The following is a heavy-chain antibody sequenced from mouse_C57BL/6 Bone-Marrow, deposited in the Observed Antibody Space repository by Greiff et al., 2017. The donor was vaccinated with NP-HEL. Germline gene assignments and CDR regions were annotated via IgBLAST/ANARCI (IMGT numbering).Heavy chain of an antibody. CDR3: ARYGSSYEWYFDV. J-gene: IGHJ1*03. Sequence: VQLQQPGAELVKPGASVKLSCKASGYTFTSYWMQWVKQRPGQGLEWIGEIDPSDSYTNYNQKFKGKATLTVDTSSSTAYMQLSSLTSEDSAVYYCARYGSSYEWYFDVWGTGTTVTVSS. D-gene: IGHD1-1*01. CDR2: IDPSDSYT. CDR1: GYTFTSYW. V-gene: IGHV1-50*01.